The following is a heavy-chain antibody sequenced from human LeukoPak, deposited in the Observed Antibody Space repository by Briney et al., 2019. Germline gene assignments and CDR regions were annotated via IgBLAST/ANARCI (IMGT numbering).Heavy chain of an antibody. Sequence: PGGSLRLSCAASGFTFSSYSMNWVRQAPGKGLEWVSYISSSSSTIYYADSVKGRFTISRDNAKNSLHLQMNSLRAEDTAVYYCAREYYDFWSGPTNWFDPWGQGTLVTVSS. V-gene: IGHV3-48*04. CDR1: GFTFSSYS. J-gene: IGHJ5*02. CDR3: AREYYDFWSGPTNWFDP. D-gene: IGHD3-3*01. CDR2: ISSSSSTI.